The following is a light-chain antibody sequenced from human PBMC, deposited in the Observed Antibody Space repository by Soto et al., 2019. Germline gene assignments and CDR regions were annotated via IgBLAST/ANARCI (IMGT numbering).Light chain of an antibody. CDR1: QSVSSY. V-gene: IGKV3-11*01. CDR2: DAS. Sequence: EIVLTQSPATLSWAPVEKATLFCSARQSVSSYLAWYQQKPGQAPRLHIYDASNRATGIPARCSGSGSGTDFTLTISSLETEDFAVYSWQQRSNWPRGTFGQGTKLEIK. CDR3: QQRSNWPRGT. J-gene: IGKJ2*02.